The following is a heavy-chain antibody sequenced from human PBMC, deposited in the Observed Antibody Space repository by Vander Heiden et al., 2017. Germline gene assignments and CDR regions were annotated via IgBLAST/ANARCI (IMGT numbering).Heavy chain of an antibody. Sequence: QVQLVESGGGVVQPGRSMRLSCAASEFTFTRHATHWVRKAPGKGLELVAVISYDGSNKYYADSVKGRFTISRDNSKNTLYLKMNSLRAEDTAVYYCAKDTTYYDILTGYYPSYYYYYGMDVWGQGTTVTVSS. D-gene: IGHD3-9*01. J-gene: IGHJ6*02. CDR3: AKDTTYYDILTGYYPSYYYYYGMDV. CDR2: ISYDGSNK. CDR1: EFTFTRHA. V-gene: IGHV3-30*18.